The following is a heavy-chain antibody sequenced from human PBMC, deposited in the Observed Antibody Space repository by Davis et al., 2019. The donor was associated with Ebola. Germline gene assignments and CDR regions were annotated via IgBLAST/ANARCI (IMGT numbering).Heavy chain of an antibody. Sequence: GGSLRLSCAASGFTFSDYYMSWIRQAPGKGLEWVSYISDSSITIYYADSVKGRFTISRDNAKNSLYLQMNSLRDEDTAVYYCATDRNWDFDYWGQGTLVTVSS. J-gene: IGHJ4*02. CDR2: ISDSSITI. V-gene: IGHV3-11*04. D-gene: IGHD7-27*01. CDR3: ATDRNWDFDY. CDR1: GFTFSDYY.